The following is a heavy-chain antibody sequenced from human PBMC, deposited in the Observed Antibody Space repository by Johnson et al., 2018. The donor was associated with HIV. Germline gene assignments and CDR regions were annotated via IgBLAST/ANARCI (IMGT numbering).Heavy chain of an antibody. J-gene: IGHJ3*02. CDR1: GFTFSSYA. CDR3: AISGTGPDAFDI. V-gene: IGHV3-30*04. CDR2: ISYDGSNK. Sequence: QVQLVESGGGVVQPGRSLRLSCAASGFTFSSYAMHWVRQAPGKGLEWVAVISYDGSNKYYADSVQGRFTISRDNSKNTLYLQMNSLRAEDTAVYYCAISGTGPDAFDIWGQGTMVTVSS.